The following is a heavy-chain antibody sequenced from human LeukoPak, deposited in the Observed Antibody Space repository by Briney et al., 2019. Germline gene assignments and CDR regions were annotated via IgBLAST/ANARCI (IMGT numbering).Heavy chain of an antibody. CDR1: GFIFSSHA. V-gene: IGHV3-23*01. D-gene: IGHD1-26*01. J-gene: IGHJ4*02. CDR3: AKGASDFDY. Sequence: GGSLRLSCAASGFIFSSHAMNWVRQAPGKGLEWVSVISGSGGMTYYADSVKGRFTVSRDNSKNTLYPQMNSLRAEDTAIYYCAKGASDFDYWGQGTLVTVSS. CDR2: ISGSGGMT.